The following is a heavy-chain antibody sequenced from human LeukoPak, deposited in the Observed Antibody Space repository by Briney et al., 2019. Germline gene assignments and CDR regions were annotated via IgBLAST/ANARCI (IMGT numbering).Heavy chain of an antibody. D-gene: IGHD6-13*01. CDR2: IYHSGST. CDR1: GVSLSSSKW. Sequence: SETLSLTCAVSGVSLSSSKWWSWVRQPPGKGLEWIGEIYHSGSTNYNPSLKSRVTMSVDKSKNQLSLKMRSVTAADTAVYYCASRPLATAGPFDYWGLGTLVTVSS. J-gene: IGHJ4*02. CDR3: ASRPLATAGPFDY. V-gene: IGHV4-4*02.